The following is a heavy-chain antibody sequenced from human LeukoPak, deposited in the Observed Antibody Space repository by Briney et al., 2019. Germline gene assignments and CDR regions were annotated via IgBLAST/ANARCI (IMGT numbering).Heavy chain of an antibody. CDR1: GGSISSGGYY. Sequence: SETLSLTCTVSGGSISSGGYYWSWIRQHPGKGLESIGYIYYSGSTYYNPSLKSRVTISVDTSKNQFSLKLSSVTAADTAVYYCARELGKAYYYYYMDVWGKGTTVTVSS. V-gene: IGHV4-31*03. CDR2: IYYSGST. J-gene: IGHJ6*03. D-gene: IGHD3-16*01. CDR3: ARELGKAYYYYYMDV.